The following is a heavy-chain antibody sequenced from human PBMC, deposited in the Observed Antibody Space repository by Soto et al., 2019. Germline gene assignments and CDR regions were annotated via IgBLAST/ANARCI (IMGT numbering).Heavy chain of an antibody. CDR3: AKDIGDYDILTGYDY. CDR2: ISWDGGST. Sequence: EVQLVESGGVVVQPGGSLRLSCAASGFTFDDYAMHWVRQAPGKGLEWVSLISWDGGSTYYADSVKGRFTISRDNSKNSLYLQMNSLRAEDTALYYCAKDIGDYDILTGYDYWGQGTLVTVSS. V-gene: IGHV3-43D*04. D-gene: IGHD3-9*01. J-gene: IGHJ4*02. CDR1: GFTFDDYA.